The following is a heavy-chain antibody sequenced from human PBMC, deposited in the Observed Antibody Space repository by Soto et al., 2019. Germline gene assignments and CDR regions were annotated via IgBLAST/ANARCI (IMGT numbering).Heavy chain of an antibody. Sequence: SSETLSLTCTVSGGSISSSSYYWGWIRQPPGKGLEWIGSIYYSGSTYYNPSLKSRVTISVGTSKNQFSLKLSSVTAADTAVYYCARQGRYYDSSGYYRAVNWFDPWGQGTLVTVSS. V-gene: IGHV4-39*01. D-gene: IGHD3-22*01. CDR3: ARQGRYYDSSGYYRAVNWFDP. CDR2: IYYSGST. CDR1: GGSISSSSYY. J-gene: IGHJ5*02.